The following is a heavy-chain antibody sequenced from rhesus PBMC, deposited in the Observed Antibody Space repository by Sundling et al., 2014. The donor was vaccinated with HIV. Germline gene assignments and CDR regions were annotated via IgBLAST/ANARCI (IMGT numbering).Heavy chain of an antibody. CDR3: ARTGPWTGYYSFDY. J-gene: IGHJ4*01. V-gene: IGHV4-169*01. CDR2: IYGSDSNT. CDR1: GGSISSNY. D-gene: IGHD3-3*01. Sequence: QVQLQESGPGLVKPSETLSVTCAVSGGSISSNYWSWIRQAPGKRLEWIGYIYGSDSNTDYNPSLKSRVTLSVDTSKNQLSLKLSSVTAADTAMYYCARTGPWTGYYSFDYWGQGVLVTVSS.